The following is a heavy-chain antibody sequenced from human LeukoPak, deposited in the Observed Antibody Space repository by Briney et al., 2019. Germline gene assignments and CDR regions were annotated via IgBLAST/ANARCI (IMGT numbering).Heavy chain of an antibody. D-gene: IGHD6-13*01. J-gene: IGHJ5*02. Sequence: SVKVSCKASGGTFSSYAISWVRQAPGQGLEWMGRIIPIFGIANYAQQFQGRVTITADKSTSTAYMELSSLRSEDTAVYYCARAPRGIAAAGTGWFDPWGQGTLVTVSS. CDR3: ARAPRGIAAAGTGWFDP. CDR2: IIPIFGIA. CDR1: GGTFSSYA. V-gene: IGHV1-69*04.